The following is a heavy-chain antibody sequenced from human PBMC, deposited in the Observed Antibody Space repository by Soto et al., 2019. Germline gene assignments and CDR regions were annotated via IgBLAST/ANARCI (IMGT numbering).Heavy chain of an antibody. CDR2: MYYSGST. V-gene: IGHV4-39*07. D-gene: IGHD2-8*02. CDR1: GGSISSSSYF. Sequence: SETLSLTCSVSGGSISSSSYFWGWIRQPPGKGLEWIGSMYYSGSTYYNPSLKSRVTISVDTSKNQFSLKLTSVTAADTAVYYCARDKITGLFDYWGQGTLVTVSS. CDR3: ARDKITGLFDY. J-gene: IGHJ4*02.